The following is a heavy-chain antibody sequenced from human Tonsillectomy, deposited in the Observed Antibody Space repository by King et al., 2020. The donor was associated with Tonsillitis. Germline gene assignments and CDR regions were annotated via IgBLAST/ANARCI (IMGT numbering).Heavy chain of an antibody. Sequence: QVQLVESGGGVVQPGRSLRLSCVASGFNFSSYGMHWVRQAPGKGLEWVAVISYDGSTTYYADSVKGRFTISRDNSRNTLCLQMNSLRAEDTAVYYCAKDGHNSGYYYSYYYMDVWGKGTTVTVSS. CDR3: AKDGHNSGYYYSYYYMDV. CDR1: GFNFSSYG. D-gene: IGHD6-19*01. V-gene: IGHV3-30*18. CDR2: ISYDGSTT. J-gene: IGHJ6*03.